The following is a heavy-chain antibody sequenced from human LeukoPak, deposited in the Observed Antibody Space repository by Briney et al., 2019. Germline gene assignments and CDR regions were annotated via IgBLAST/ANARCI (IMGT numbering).Heavy chain of an antibody. J-gene: IGHJ5*02. CDR2: IYYSGIT. CDR3: ARLPTSWFDP. V-gene: IGHV4-59*08. Sequence: SETLSLTCTVSGGSISSSYWSWIRQPPGKGLEWIGYIYYSGITNYNPSLKTRVTISVDTSKNQFSLKLSSVTAADTAAYYCARLPTSWFDPWGREPWSPSPQ. CDR1: GGSISSSY.